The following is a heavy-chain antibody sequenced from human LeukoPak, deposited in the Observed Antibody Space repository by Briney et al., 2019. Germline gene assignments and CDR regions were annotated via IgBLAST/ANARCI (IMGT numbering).Heavy chain of an antibody. CDR3: ARADYSSTWSHDYYYMDV. V-gene: IGHV4-34*01. CDR2: INHSGST. D-gene: IGHD6-13*01. CDR1: GGSFSGYY. Sequence: SETLSLTCAVYGGSFSGYYWNWIRQPPGKGLEWIGEINHSGSTNYNPSLKSRVTISVDTSKNQFSLKLSSVTAADTAVYYCARADYSSTWSHDYYYMDVWGKGTTVTVSS. J-gene: IGHJ6*03.